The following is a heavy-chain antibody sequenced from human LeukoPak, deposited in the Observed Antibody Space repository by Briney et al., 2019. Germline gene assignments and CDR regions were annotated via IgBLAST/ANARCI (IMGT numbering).Heavy chain of an antibody. V-gene: IGHV3-23*01. CDR2: ISGSGGST. CDR1: GFTFSSYA. CDR3: AKDGDGYCSSTSCPNYFDY. Sequence: GGSLRLSCAASGFTFSSYAMSWVRQAPGKGLEWVSAISGSGGSTYYADSVKGRFTISRDNSKNTLYLQMNSLRAEDTAVYYCAKDGDGYCSSTSCPNYFDYWGQGTLVTVSS. J-gene: IGHJ4*02. D-gene: IGHD2-2*01.